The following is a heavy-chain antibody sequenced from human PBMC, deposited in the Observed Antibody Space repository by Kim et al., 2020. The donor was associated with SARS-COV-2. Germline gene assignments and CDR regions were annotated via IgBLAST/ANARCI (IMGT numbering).Heavy chain of an antibody. V-gene: IGHV4-34*01. J-gene: IGHJ4*02. CDR2: INHSGST. D-gene: IGHD3-22*01. CDR3: ARGRRTGKRMIVVVGEGGKYFDY. CDR1: GGSFSGYY. Sequence: SETLSLTCAVYGGSFSGYYWSWIRQPPGKGLEWIGEINHSGSTNYNPSLKSRVTISVDTSKNQFSLKLSSVTAADTAVYYCARGRRTGKRMIVVVGEGGKYFDYWGQGTLVTVSS.